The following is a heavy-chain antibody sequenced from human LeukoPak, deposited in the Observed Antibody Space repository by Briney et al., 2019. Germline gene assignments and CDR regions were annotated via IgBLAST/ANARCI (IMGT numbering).Heavy chain of an antibody. Sequence: GGSLRLSCVASGVNVSTNYMTWVRQAPGKGLEWVSIIYSGGSTYYADSVRGRFTISRDNSKNTMYLQMNSLRAEDTAVYYCAREGGDYWGQGTLVTVSS. V-gene: IGHV3-53*01. CDR1: GVNVSTNY. CDR2: IYSGGST. J-gene: IGHJ4*02. D-gene: IGHD3-16*01. CDR3: AREGGDY.